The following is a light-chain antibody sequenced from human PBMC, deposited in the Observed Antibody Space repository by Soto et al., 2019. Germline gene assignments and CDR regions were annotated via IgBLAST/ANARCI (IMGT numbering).Light chain of an antibody. J-gene: IGLJ2*01. CDR3: QSYDSSLSGVV. CDR1: SSNIGAGYD. CDR2: GNS. V-gene: IGLV1-40*01. Sequence: QAVVTKPPSVSGAPGQRVTISCTGSSSNIGAGYDVHWYQQLPGTAPKLLIYGNSNRPSGVPDRFSGSKSGTSASLAITGLQAEDEDDYDCQSYDSSLSGVVVGVGTKRTVL.